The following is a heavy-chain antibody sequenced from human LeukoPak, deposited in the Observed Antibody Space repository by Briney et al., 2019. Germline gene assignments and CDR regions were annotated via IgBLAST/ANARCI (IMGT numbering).Heavy chain of an antibody. CDR1: GGSFSGYY. CDR2: INHSGST. J-gene: IGHJ4*02. V-gene: IGHV4-34*01. CDR3: ARGLPSGYDPYFDY. Sequence: TSETLSLTCAVYGGSFSGYYWSWIRQPPGKGLEWIGEINHSGSTNYNPSLKSRVTISVDTSKNQFSLKPSSVTAADTAVYYCARGLPSGYDPYFDYWGQGTLVTVSS. D-gene: IGHD5-12*01.